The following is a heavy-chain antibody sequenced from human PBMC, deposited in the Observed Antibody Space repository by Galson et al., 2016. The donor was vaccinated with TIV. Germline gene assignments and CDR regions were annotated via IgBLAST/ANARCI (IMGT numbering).Heavy chain of an antibody. CDR2: IYYTGIT. CDR3: ARTTGAGVAARVLFDF. Sequence: WVRQTPGKGLEWIGTIYYTGITFYNPSLESRVTISVDTSKNHFSLKLSSVSAADTAVYYCARTTGAGVAARVLFDFWGQGTLVTVSS. J-gene: IGHJ4*02. V-gene: IGHV4-39*07. D-gene: IGHD6-6*01.